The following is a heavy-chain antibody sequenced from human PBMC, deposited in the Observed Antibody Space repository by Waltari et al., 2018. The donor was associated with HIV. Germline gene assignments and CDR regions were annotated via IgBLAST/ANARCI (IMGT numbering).Heavy chain of an antibody. CDR2: IYYSGST. V-gene: IGHV4-39*01. D-gene: IGHD4-17*01. J-gene: IGHJ4*02. Sequence: QLQLQESGPGLVKPSETLSLTCTVSGGSISSSRYYWGWIRQPPGKGLECIGSIYYSGSTYYNPSLKSRVTISVDTSKNQFSLKLSSVTAADTAVYYCARHTPDYGGKDYFDYWGQGTLVTVSS. CDR1: GGSISSSRYY. CDR3: ARHTPDYGGKDYFDY.